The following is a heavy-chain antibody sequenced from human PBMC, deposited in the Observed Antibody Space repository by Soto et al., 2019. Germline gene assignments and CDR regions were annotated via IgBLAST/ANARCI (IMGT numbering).Heavy chain of an antibody. CDR3: TRTRPYWGEFDY. CDR2: MSPNNGNT. CDR1: GYTFTNYD. J-gene: IGHJ4*02. Sequence: QVQLVQSGAEAKKPGASVKVSCKASGYTFTNYDFHWVRQATGQGLEWMGWMSPNNGNTGYAQKFQGRVTMTKNTSITTAYMELSSLRSEDTAVYYCTRTRPYWGEFDYWGQGTLVTVSS. V-gene: IGHV1-8*01. D-gene: IGHD7-27*01.